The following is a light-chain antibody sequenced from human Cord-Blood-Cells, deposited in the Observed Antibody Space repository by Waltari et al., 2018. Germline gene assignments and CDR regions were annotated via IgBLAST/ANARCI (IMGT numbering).Light chain of an antibody. CDR2: VVS. Sequence: QSALTQPASVSGSPGQSITISCTGTSSDVGGYNYVSGYQQHPGKAPKLMIYVVSNRPSGVSNRVSSSKSGNTASLTISGLQAEDEADYYCSSYTSSSTVVFGGGTKLTVL. CDR1: SSDVGGYNY. V-gene: IGLV2-14*01. J-gene: IGLJ2*01. CDR3: SSYTSSSTVV.